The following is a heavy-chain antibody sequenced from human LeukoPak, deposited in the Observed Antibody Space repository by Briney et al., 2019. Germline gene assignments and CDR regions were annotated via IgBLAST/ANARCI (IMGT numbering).Heavy chain of an antibody. Sequence: SQTLSLTCAVSGGSISSGGFSWSWIRQPPGKGLEWIGYIYHSGSTYYNPSLKSRVTISVDRSKNQFSLKLSSVTAADAAVYYCARERSSSGYSYGYDYWGQGTLVTVSS. CDR2: IYHSGST. CDR1: GGSISSGGFS. V-gene: IGHV4-30-2*01. CDR3: ARERSSSGYSYGYDY. J-gene: IGHJ4*02. D-gene: IGHD5-18*01.